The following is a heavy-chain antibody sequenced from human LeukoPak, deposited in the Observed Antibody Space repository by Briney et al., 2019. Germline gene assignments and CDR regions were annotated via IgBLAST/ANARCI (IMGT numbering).Heavy chain of an antibody. D-gene: IGHD3-22*01. Sequence: SETLSLTCTVSGGSINSYYWSWIRQSPGKGLECIGNIHYSGSTNYNPSLKSRVTISLGTSKNQFSLKLSSVTAADTAVYYSARLNYDSSGYFWDYFDYWGQGTLVTVSS. CDR1: GGSINSYY. CDR3: ARLNYDSSGYFWDYFDY. CDR2: IHYSGST. V-gene: IGHV4-59*08. J-gene: IGHJ4*02.